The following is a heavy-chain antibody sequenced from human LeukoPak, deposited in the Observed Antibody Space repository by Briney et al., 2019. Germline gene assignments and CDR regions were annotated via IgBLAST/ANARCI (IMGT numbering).Heavy chain of an antibody. V-gene: IGHV3-7*01. Sequence: GGSLRLSCAASGFTFTFYWMSWVRQAPGKGLEWVANIKQDGSDKYYVGSVKGRFTISRDNSKNSLYLQMNSLRAEDTAFYFCARHSNKYDFDSSGHYRSFDYWGQGTLVSVSS. CDR2: IKQDGSDK. CDR3: ARHSNKYDFDSSGHYRSFDY. J-gene: IGHJ4*02. CDR1: GFTFTFYW. D-gene: IGHD3-22*01.